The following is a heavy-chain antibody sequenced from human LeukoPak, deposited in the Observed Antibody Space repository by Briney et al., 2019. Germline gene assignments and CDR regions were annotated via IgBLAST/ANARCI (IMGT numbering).Heavy chain of an antibody. V-gene: IGHV4-59*08. CDR2: IYYSGRT. CDR3: TRLLDNDRSGDPDTFDM. Sequence: SETLPLTCTVSGCSLTSHYWSWIRQAPAKGLEGIGFIYYSGRTKYNPPLQSRVTISLDTSEKKFSLKVTSVTAADTAVYYCTRLLDNDRSGDPDTFDMWGQGTVVTVSS. D-gene: IGHD3-22*01. CDR1: GCSLTSHY. J-gene: IGHJ3*02.